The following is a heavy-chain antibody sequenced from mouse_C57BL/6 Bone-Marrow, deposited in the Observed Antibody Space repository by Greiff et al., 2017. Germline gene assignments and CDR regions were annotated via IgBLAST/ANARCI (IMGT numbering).Heavy chain of an antibody. V-gene: IGHV1-55*01. J-gene: IGHJ3*01. CDR1: GYTFTSYW. CDR2: IYPGSGST. CDR3: ATSYYGNPWFAY. D-gene: IGHD2-10*01. Sequence: VKLQQPGAELVKPGASVKMSCKASGYTFTSYWITWVKQRPGQGLEWIGDIYPGSGSTNYNEKFKSKATLTVDTSSSTAYMQLSSLTSEDSAVYYCATSYYGNPWFAYWGQGTLVTVSA.